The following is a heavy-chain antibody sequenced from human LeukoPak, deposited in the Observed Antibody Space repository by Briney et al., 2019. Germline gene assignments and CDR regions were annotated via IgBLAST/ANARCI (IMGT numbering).Heavy chain of an antibody. D-gene: IGHD6-13*01. Sequence: GGSLRLSCAASGFTFSSYSMNWVRQAPGKGLQWVSSISSSSSYIYCADSVKGRFTISRDNAKNSLYLQMNSLRAEDTAVYYCARGGSYSSSWYGGWGQGTLVTVSS. CDR3: ARGGSYSSSWYGG. CDR1: GFTFSSYS. CDR2: ISSSSSYI. J-gene: IGHJ4*02. V-gene: IGHV3-21*01.